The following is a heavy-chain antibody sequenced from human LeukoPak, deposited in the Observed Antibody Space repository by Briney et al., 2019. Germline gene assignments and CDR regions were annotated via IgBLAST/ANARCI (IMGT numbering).Heavy chain of an antibody. Sequence: ASVKVSCKASGYTFTSYGISWVRQAPGQGLEWMGWISAYNGNTSYAQKLQGRVTMTTDTSTSTAYMELRSLRSDDTAVYYCAREYSSGWYYYYMDVWGKGTTVTISS. CDR3: AREYSSGWYYYYMDV. V-gene: IGHV1-18*01. CDR2: ISAYNGNT. D-gene: IGHD6-19*01. CDR1: GYTFTSYG. J-gene: IGHJ6*03.